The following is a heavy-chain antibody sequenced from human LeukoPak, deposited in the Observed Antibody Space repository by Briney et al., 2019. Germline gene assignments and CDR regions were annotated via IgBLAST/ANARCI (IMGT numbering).Heavy chain of an antibody. CDR3: AREACREVGLMWPRLGGQDCRYDH. CDR1: GYTFSSYA. CDR2: ITPFLGIA. J-gene: IGHJ4*02. Sequence: ASVKVSCKASGYTFSSYAINWVRQAPGQGPEWMGRITPFLGIANYPQKFQGRVTITADESTTTVYMELSSLRSEDTAVYYCAREACREVGLMWPRLGGQDCRYDHWGQGTLVTVSS. D-gene: IGHD3-16*01. V-gene: IGHV1-69*04.